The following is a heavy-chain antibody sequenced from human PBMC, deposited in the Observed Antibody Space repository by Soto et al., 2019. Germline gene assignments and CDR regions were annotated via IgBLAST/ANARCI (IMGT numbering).Heavy chain of an antibody. CDR1: GYTFTSYA. CDR2: INAGNGNT. CDR3: ARDVTAIVVLPADMLQVGVGMDV. Sequence: QVQLVQSGAEVKKPGASVKVSCKASGYTFTSYAMHWVRQAPGQRLEWMGWINAGNGNTKYSQKFQGRVTITRDTSASTAYMELSILRSEDTAVYYCARDVTAIVVLPADMLQVGVGMDVWVQGTTVTVSS. V-gene: IGHV1-3*01. D-gene: IGHD2-2*01. J-gene: IGHJ6*02.